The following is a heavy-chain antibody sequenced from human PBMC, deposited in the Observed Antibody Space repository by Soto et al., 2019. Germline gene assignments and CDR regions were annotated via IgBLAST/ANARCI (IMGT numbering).Heavy chain of an antibody. D-gene: IGHD3-10*01. Sequence: PTLVNPTQTLTLTCTFSGFSLSTSGMCVSWIRQPPGRALEWLALIDWDDDKYYSTSLKTRLTISKDTSKNQVVLTMTNMDPVDTATYYCARTKSYYYGSGSYCYYYGMDVWGQGTTVTVSS. CDR1: GFSLSTSGMC. J-gene: IGHJ6*02. CDR3: ARTKSYYYGSGSYCYYYGMDV. CDR2: IDWDDDK. V-gene: IGHV2-70*01.